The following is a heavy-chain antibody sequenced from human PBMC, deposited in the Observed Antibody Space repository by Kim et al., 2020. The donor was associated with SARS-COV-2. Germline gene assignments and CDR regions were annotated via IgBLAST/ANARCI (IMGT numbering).Heavy chain of an antibody. J-gene: IGHJ4*02. Sequence: GGSLRLSCAVSGFSLTSYAMHWVRQAPGKGLQWLSVISCDGNYIYYADPVKGRFTISRDWAKNTLFLQMNSLKTDDTAMYYCAREAAGGATWGQGTPVTVSP. CDR2: ISCDGNYI. CDR1: GFSLTSYA. CDR3: AREAAGGAT. V-gene: IGHV3-30-3*01. D-gene: IGHD6-13*01.